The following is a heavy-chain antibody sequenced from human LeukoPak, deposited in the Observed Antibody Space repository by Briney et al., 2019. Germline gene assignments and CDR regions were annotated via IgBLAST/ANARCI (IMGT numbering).Heavy chain of an antibody. CDR3: ARDGGRGTFDY. CDR1: GGSISSYY. J-gene: IGHJ4*02. Sequence: PSQTLSLTCTVSGGSISSYYWSWIRQPPGKGLEWIGYIYYSGSTNYNPSLKSRVTISVDTSKNQFSLKLSSVTAADTAVYYCARDGGRGTFDYWGQGTLVTVSS. CDR2: IYYSGST. D-gene: IGHD3-10*01. V-gene: IGHV4-59*01.